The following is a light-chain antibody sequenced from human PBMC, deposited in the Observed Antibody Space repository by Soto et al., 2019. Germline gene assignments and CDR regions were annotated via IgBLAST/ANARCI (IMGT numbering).Light chain of an antibody. CDR1: SSDVGGYNY. V-gene: IGLV2-11*01. J-gene: IGLJ1*01. CDR3: CSYAGSPRYV. CDR2: DVS. Sequence: QSALTQPRSVPGCPGQSVTISCTGTSSDVGGYNYVSWYQQHPGKAPKVMIYDVSERPSGVPDRFSGSKSGNTASLTISGLQAEDEADYYCCSYAGSPRYVFGTGTKVTVL.